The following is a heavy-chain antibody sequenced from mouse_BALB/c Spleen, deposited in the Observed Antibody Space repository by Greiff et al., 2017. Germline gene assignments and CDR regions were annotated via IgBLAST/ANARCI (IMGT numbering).Heavy chain of an antibody. V-gene: IGHV2-6-7*01. Sequence: QVQLKESGPGLVAPSQTLSISCTASGFSLNGYGVHWVRQPPGKGLEWLGMMCGDGCTDYYSALKSRLTISKDNSKSQVFLKMNSLQTDDTARYYCASNDGHSYADYYAMDYWGQGTSVTVSS. D-gene: IGHD2-12*01. J-gene: IGHJ4*01. CDR3: ASNDGHSYADYYAMDY. CDR1: GFSLNGYG. CDR2: MCGDGCT.